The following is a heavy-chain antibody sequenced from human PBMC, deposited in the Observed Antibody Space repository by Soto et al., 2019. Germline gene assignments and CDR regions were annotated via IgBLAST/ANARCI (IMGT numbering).Heavy chain of an antibody. Sequence: GASVKVSCKASGYTFTGYYVHWVRQAPGQGLEWMGWINPNSGGTNYAQKFQGWVTMTRDTSISTAYMELSRLRSDDTAVYYCSRGTAGEFWSGYYSSTYMDVWGKGTTVTVSS. D-gene: IGHD3-3*01. CDR1: GYTFTGYY. CDR3: SRGTAGEFWSGYYSSTYMDV. V-gene: IGHV1-2*04. CDR2: INPNSGGT. J-gene: IGHJ6*03.